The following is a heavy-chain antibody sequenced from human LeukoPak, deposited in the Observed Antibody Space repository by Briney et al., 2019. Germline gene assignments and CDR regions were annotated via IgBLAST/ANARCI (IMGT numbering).Heavy chain of an antibody. CDR2: INHSGST. CDR3: ARVRYDYVWGSYRSLNRYFDY. D-gene: IGHD3-16*02. CDR1: GGSFSGYY. Sequence: SETLSLTCAVYGGSFSGYYWSWIRQPPGKGLEWIGEINHSGSTNYNPSLKSRVTISVDTSKNQFSLKLSSVTAADTAVYHCARVRYDYVWGSYRSLNRYFDYWGQGTLVTVSS. V-gene: IGHV4-34*01. J-gene: IGHJ4*02.